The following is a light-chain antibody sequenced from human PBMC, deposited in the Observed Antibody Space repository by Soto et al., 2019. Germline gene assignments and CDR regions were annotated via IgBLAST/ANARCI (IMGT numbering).Light chain of an antibody. CDR1: QTIFSW. J-gene: IGKJ2*03. CDR3: QQYNSYPYS. V-gene: IGKV1-5*03. Sequence: IQMTQSPSTLSASVGDRVNITCRASQTIFSWLAWYQQKPGKAPNLLIYKASRLEGGVPSRYSGSGSGTQFTLTIRGLQPDDFAAYYCQQYNSYPYSFGQGTMLEIK. CDR2: KAS.